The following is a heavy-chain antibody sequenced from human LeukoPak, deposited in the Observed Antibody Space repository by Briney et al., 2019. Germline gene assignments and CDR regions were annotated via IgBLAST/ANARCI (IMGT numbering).Heavy chain of an antibody. CDR1: GFTFSDYY. J-gene: IGHJ3*02. CDR2: ISSSSSYT. CDR3: ASDLNDAFGI. Sequence: GGSLRLSCAASGFTFSDYYMSWIRQAPGKGLEWVSYISSSSSYTNYADSVKGRFTISRDNAKNSLYLQMNSLRAEDTAVYYCASDLNDAFGIWGQGTMVTVSS. V-gene: IGHV3-11*06.